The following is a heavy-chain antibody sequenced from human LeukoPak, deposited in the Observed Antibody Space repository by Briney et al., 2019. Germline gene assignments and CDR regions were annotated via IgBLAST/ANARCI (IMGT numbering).Heavy chain of an antibody. CDR2: IYYSGST. Sequence: SETLSLTCTVSGGSISSYYWSWIRQPPGKGLEWIGYIYYSGSTSYNPSLKSRVTISVDTSKNQFSLKLRSVTAADTAVYYCARYSGSYPHDAFEIWGQGTMVTVSS. J-gene: IGHJ3*02. CDR3: ARYSGSYPHDAFEI. V-gene: IGHV4-59*01. D-gene: IGHD1-26*01. CDR1: GGSISSYY.